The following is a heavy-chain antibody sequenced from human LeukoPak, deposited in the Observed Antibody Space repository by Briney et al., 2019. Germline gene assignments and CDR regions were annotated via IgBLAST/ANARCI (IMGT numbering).Heavy chain of an antibody. Sequence: PSETLSLTRAVSGYPISSGYYWGWIRQPPGKGLEWIGSMYHSGSTYYNPSLKSRVTISVDTSKNEFSLKLSSVTAADTAVYYCARNRTSSYFDYWGQGTLVTVSS. V-gene: IGHV4-38-2*01. CDR2: MYHSGST. J-gene: IGHJ4*02. D-gene: IGHD2-2*01. CDR1: GYPISSGYY. CDR3: ARNRTSSYFDY.